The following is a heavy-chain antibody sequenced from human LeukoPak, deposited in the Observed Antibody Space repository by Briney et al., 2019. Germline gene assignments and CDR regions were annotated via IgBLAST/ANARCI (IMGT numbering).Heavy chain of an antibody. CDR3: ARGGDSSGWYDWSIDY. Sequence: SEALSLTCTVSGGSISSYYWSWIRRPPGKGLEWIGYIYYSGSTNYNPSLKSRVTISVDTSKNQFSLKLSSVTAADTAVYYCARGGDSSGWYDWSIDYWGQGTLVTVSS. J-gene: IGHJ4*02. D-gene: IGHD6-19*01. V-gene: IGHV4-59*01. CDR2: IYYSGST. CDR1: GGSISSYY.